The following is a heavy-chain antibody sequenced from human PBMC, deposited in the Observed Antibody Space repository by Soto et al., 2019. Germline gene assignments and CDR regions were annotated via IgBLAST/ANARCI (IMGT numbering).Heavy chain of an antibody. V-gene: IGHV3-21*01. CDR1: GFTFSSYS. Sequence: PGGSLRLSCAASGFTFSSYSMTWVRQAPGKGLEWVSSISSSSSYIYYADSVKGRFTISRDNAKNSLYLQMNSLRAEDTAVYYCARDSGPDYYGMDVWGQGTTVTVSS. D-gene: IGHD6-25*01. CDR2: ISSSSSYI. J-gene: IGHJ6*02. CDR3: ARDSGPDYYGMDV.